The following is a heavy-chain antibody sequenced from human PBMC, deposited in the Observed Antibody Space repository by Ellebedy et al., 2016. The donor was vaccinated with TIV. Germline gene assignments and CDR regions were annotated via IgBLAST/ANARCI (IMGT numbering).Heavy chain of an antibody. V-gene: IGHV3-33*01. Sequence: GGSLRLSCAVSGFTFGSFGMHWVRQAPGKGLEWVEVIWYDGSNKYYADSVKGRFTISRDNSKNTLYLQMNSLRAEDTAVYYCARNRRQQLVEERYYYYGMDVWGQGTTVTVSS. CDR3: ARNRRQQLVEERYYYYGMDV. CDR1: GFTFGSFG. D-gene: IGHD6-13*01. CDR2: IWYDGSNK. J-gene: IGHJ6*02.